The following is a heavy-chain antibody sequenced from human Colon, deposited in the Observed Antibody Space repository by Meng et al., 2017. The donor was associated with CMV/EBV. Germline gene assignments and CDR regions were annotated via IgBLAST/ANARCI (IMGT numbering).Heavy chain of an antibody. CDR1: GDSISGRSYY. Sequence: QVQLQGPGPGRVKPSETLSLTCTVSGDSISGRSYYWGWIRQPPGKGLEWIASIYYTGNDYHNPSLKSRVTISIDTSNDQFSLRLTSVTAADTAVYYCARMALHWYFELWGRGTLVTVSS. CDR2: IYYTGND. V-gene: IGHV4-39*07. CDR3: ARMALHWYFEL. J-gene: IGHJ2*01. D-gene: IGHD5-24*01.